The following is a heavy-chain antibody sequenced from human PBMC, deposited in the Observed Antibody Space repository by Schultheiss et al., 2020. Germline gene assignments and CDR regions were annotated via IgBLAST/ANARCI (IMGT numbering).Heavy chain of an antibody. J-gene: IGHJ4*02. Sequence: SLKISCAASGFTFDDYAMHWVRQAPGKGLEWVSGISWNSGSIGYADSVKGRFTISRDNAKNSLYLQMNSLRAEDTALYYCAKGTSPLVGATNYDYWGQGTLVTVSS. CDR3: AKGTSPLVGATNYDY. V-gene: IGHV3-9*01. D-gene: IGHD1-26*01. CDR1: GFTFDDYA. CDR2: ISWNSGSI.